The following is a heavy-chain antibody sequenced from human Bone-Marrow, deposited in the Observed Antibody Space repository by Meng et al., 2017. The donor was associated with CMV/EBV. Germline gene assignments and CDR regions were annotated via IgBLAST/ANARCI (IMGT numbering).Heavy chain of an antibody. D-gene: IGHD6-19*01. CDR3: ARGAYGYSSGWNDSPYGMDV. J-gene: IGHJ6*02. Sequence: SVKVSCKASGGTFSSYTISWVRQAPGQGLEWMGRIIPILGIANYAQKFQGRVTITADKSTSTAYMELSSLRSEDTAVYYCARGAYGYSSGWNDSPYGMDVWGQGNTVTVSS. CDR2: IIPILGIA. V-gene: IGHV1-69*02. CDR1: GGTFSSYT.